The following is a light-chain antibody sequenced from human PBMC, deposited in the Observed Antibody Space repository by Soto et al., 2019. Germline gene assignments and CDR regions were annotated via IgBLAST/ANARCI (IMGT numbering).Light chain of an antibody. V-gene: IGLV2-14*01. CDR2: DVS. Sequence: QSALTQPASVSGSPGQSITISCTGTSSDVGGYNYVSWNQQHPGKAPKLMIYDVSNRPSGVSNRFSGSKSGNTASLTISGLQAEDEADYYCSSYTSSSTRGVFGGGTKLTVL. CDR3: SSYTSSSTRGV. CDR1: SSDVGGYNY. J-gene: IGLJ2*01.